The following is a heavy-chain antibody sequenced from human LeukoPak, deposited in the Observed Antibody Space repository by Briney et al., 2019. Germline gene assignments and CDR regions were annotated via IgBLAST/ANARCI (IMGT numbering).Heavy chain of an antibody. Sequence: SGGSLRLSCAASGFTFSNAWMSWVRQAPGKGLEWIGRIKSKTDGGTTDYAAPVKGRFTISRDDSKNTLYLQMNSLKTEDTAVYYCTTSRGSAGIDYWGQGTLVTVSS. D-gene: IGHD5-12*01. CDR3: TTSRGSAGIDY. V-gene: IGHV3-15*01. CDR2: IKSKTDGGTT. J-gene: IGHJ4*02. CDR1: GFTFSNAW.